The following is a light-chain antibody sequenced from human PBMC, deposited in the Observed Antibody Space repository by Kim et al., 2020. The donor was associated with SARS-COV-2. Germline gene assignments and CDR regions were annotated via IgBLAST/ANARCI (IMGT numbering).Light chain of an antibody. CDR2: YDS. J-gene: IGLJ3*02. Sequence: SVAPGKTATITCGGKNIGSKSVHWYQQKPGRAPVLVIYYDSARPSGIPERFSGSNSGNTATLTISRVEAGDEADYYFQVWDSSSEVFGGGTQLTVL. CDR3: QVWDSSSEV. V-gene: IGLV3-21*04. CDR1: NIGSKS.